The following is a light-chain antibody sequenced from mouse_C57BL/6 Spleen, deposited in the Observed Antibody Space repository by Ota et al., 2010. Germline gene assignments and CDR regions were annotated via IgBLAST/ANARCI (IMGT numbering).Light chain of an antibody. CDR2: WAS. V-gene: IGKV6-25*01. J-gene: IGKJ5*01. CDR1: QDXGTA. CDR3: QNDHSYPLT. Sequence: DIVMTQSHKFMSTSVGDRVSITCKASQDXGTAVAWYQQKPGQSPKLLIYWASTRHTGVPDRFTGSGSGTDFTLTISSVQAEDLAVYYCQNDHSYPLTFGAGTKLELK.